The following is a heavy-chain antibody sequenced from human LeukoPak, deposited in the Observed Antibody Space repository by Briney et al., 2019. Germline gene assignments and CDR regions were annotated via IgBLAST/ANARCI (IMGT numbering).Heavy chain of an antibody. V-gene: IGHV3-48*03. D-gene: IGHD3-10*01. CDR2: ISSSGSTI. J-gene: IGHJ4*02. Sequence: GGSLRLSCAASGFTFSSYEMNWVRQAPGEGLEWVSYISSSGSTIYYADSVKGRFTISRDNAKNSLYLQMNSLRAEDTAVYYCARDRFYYYGSGRHLDYWGQGTLVTVSS. CDR3: ARDRFYYYGSGRHLDY. CDR1: GFTFSSYE.